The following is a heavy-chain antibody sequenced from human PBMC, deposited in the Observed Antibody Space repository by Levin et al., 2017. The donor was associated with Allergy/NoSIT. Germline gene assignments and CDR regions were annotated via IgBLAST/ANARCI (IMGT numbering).Heavy chain of an antibody. J-gene: IGHJ6*02. CDR1: GGSISSYY. CDR2: IYYSGST. V-gene: IGHV4-59*01. D-gene: IGHD3-3*01. CDR3: ARVQADYDFWSGYTSYGMDV. Sequence: SETLSLTCTVSGGSISSYYWSWIRQPPGKGLEWIGYIYYSGSTNYNPSLKSRVTISVDTSKNQFSLKLSSVTAADTAVYYCARVQADYDFWSGYTSYGMDVWGQGTTVTVSS.